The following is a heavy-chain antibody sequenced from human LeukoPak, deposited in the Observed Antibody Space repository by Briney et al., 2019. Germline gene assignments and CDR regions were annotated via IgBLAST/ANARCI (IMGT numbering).Heavy chain of an antibody. D-gene: IGHD6-13*01. Sequence: GGSLRLSCAASGFTVSNNYMSWVRQAPGEGLDWVSVIYSGGSTFYADSVKGRFTISRDNSKNTLNLQMNSLRAEDTAVYYCAKGSAAAGTIYTFDIWGQGTMVTVSS. CDR1: GFTVSNNY. CDR2: IYSGGST. J-gene: IGHJ3*02. V-gene: IGHV3-53*01. CDR3: AKGSAAAGTIYTFDI.